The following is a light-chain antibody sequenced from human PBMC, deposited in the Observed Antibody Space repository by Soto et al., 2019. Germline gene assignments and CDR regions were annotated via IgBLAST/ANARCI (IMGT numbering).Light chain of an antibody. V-gene: IGKV3-15*01. CDR2: ATS. CDR3: QQYGSSPRM. J-gene: IGKJ1*01. CDR1: RSVDTD. Sequence: EILMTQSPATLSVSPGDSATLSCRASRSVDTDLAWYQQKPGQAPRLLVFATSARATGVPDRFRGSRSGTDFTLTISSLQPEDFAVYYCQQYGSSPRMFGQGTKV.